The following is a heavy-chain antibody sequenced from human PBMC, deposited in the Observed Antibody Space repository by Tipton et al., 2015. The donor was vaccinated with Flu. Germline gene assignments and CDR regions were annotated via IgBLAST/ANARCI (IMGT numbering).Heavy chain of an antibody. J-gene: IGHJ4*02. CDR3: ARDHGGSYHPFDY. CDR1: GGTFSSYA. Sequence: QLVQSGAEVKKPGSSVKVSCKASGGTFSSYAISWVRQAPGQGLEWMGRIIPILGIANYAQKFQGRVTITADKSTSTAYMELSSLRSEDTAVYYCARDHGGSYHPFDYWGQGTLVTVSS. D-gene: IGHD1-26*01. CDR2: IIPILGIA. V-gene: IGHV1-69*09.